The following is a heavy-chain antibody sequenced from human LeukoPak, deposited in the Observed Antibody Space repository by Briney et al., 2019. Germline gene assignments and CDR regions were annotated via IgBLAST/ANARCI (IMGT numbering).Heavy chain of an antibody. J-gene: IGHJ4*02. CDR2: IYPGDSDI. V-gene: IGHV5-51*01. CDR1: GYTFASYW. D-gene: IGHD5-12*01. Sequence: KPGESLKISCKGSGYTFASYWIGWVRQMPGKGLEWMGIIYPGDSDIRYSPSFQGQVTISADKSISTAYLQWSSLKASDTAMYYCARGHLYDYSTTSYYFDYWGQGTLVTVSS. CDR3: ARGHLYDYSTTSYYFDY.